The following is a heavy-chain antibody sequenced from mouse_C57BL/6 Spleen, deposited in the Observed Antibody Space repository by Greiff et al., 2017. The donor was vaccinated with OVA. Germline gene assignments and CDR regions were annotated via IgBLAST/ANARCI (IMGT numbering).Heavy chain of an antibody. CDR2: ISYSGST. Sequence: EVMLVESGPGLAKPSQTLSLTCSVTGYSITSDYWNWIRKFPGNKLEYMGYISYSGSTYYNPSLKSRISITRDTSKNQYYLQLNSVTTEDTATYYCARFSYGSSYGWYFDVWGTGTTVTVSS. J-gene: IGHJ1*03. V-gene: IGHV3-8*01. CDR1: GYSITSDY. CDR3: ARFSYGSSYGWYFDV. D-gene: IGHD1-1*01.